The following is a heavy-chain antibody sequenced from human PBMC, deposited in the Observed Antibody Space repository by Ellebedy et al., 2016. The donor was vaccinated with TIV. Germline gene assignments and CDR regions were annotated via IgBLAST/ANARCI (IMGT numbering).Heavy chain of an antibody. CDR3: ARVPGGNKNFDY. CDR2: INSDGSST. D-gene: IGHD4-23*01. CDR1: GFTFSTYW. J-gene: IGHJ4*02. V-gene: IGHV3-74*01. Sequence: GESLKISCAASGFTFSTYWMHWVRQAPGKGLVWVSRINSDGSSTTYADSVKGRFTISRDNAKNTLYLQMNSLSAEDTAVYYCARVPGGNKNFDYWGQGTLVTVSS.